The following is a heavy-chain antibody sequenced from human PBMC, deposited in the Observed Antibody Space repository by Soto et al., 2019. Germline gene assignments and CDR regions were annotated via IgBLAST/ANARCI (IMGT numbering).Heavy chain of an antibody. CDR2: IYPGDSDI. CDR3: ARALRYFDWYYFDY. D-gene: IGHD3-9*01. Sequence: GESLKISCWGSGYRFSSYWIGWVRQMPGKGLEWMGVIYPGDSDIKKSPSFQGHVTISADRSINTAYLQWSSLKASDTAMYYCARALRYFDWYYFDYWGQGTLVTVSS. CDR1: GYRFSSYW. J-gene: IGHJ4*02. V-gene: IGHV5-51*01.